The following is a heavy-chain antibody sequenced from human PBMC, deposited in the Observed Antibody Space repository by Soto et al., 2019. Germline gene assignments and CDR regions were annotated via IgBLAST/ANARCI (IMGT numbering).Heavy chain of an antibody. D-gene: IGHD3-3*01. V-gene: IGHV3-23*01. CDR1: GFTFSSYA. CDR3: AKGPLDFWSGPHWFDP. J-gene: IGHJ5*02. Sequence: SGGSLRLSCAASGFTFSSYAMSWVRQAPGKGLEWVSAISGSGGSTYYADSVKGRFTISRDNSKNTLYLQMNSLRAEDTAVYYCAKGPLDFWSGPHWFDPWRQGTLVTVSS. CDR2: ISGSGGST.